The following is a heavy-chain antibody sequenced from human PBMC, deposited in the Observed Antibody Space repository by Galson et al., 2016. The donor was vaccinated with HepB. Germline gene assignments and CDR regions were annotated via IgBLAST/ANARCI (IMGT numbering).Heavy chain of an antibody. J-gene: IGHJ3*02. D-gene: IGHD1-26*01. CDR3: ARDPAPGGGLHAFDI. V-gene: IGHV4-31*03. CDR2: IYYSGNT. Sequence: TLSLTCTVSGGSISSGGYYWNWIRQHPGKGLEWVGYIYYSGNTYYTPSLASRLTISLDTSNNQFSLKLDSVTAADTAMYYCARDPAPGGGLHAFDIWGQGTMVTVSS. CDR1: GGSISSGGYY.